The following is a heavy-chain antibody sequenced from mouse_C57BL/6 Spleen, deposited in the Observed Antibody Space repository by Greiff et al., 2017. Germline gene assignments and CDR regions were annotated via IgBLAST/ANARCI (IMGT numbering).Heavy chain of an antibody. D-gene: IGHD1-1*01. CDR2: IYPGSGNT. J-gene: IGHJ2*01. CDR1: GYSFTSYY. CDR3: AREGSSVVDYFDD. V-gene: IGHV1-66*01. Sequence: VQLKESGPELVKPGASVKISCKASGYSFTSYYIHWVKQRPGQGLEWIGWIYPGSGNTKYNEKFKGKATLTADTSSSTAYMQLSSLTSEDSAVYYCAREGSSVVDYFDDWGQGTTLSLL.